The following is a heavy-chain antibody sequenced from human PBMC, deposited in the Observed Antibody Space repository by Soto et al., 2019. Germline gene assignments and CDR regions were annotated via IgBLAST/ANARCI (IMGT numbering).Heavy chain of an antibody. CDR1: GFTFSSYG. CDR2: ISYDGSNK. D-gene: IGHD4-17*01. Sequence: QVPLVESGGGVVQPGRSLRLSCAASGFTFSSYGMHWVRQAPGKGLEWVAVISYDGSNKYYADSVKGRCPISRDNSKNTPSLQMNSLRAEDTAVYYCANDYGDYFESRHHWGQGTLLTVSS. J-gene: IGHJ1*01. V-gene: IGHV3-30*18. CDR3: ANDYGDYFESRHH.